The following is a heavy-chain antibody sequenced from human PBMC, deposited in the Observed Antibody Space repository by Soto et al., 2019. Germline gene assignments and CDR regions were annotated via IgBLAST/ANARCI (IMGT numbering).Heavy chain of an antibody. J-gene: IGHJ5*02. CDR3: ARHHGPTTSENWFDP. V-gene: IGHV1-18*01. D-gene: IGHD5-12*01. Sequence: ASVKGYCKASGYTFFTYDISWVRQAPGQGLEWMGWISTYSGDTKYAQKFQGRVTMTTDTSTTTAYLELRSLRSDDTAVYYCARHHGPTTSENWFDPWGQGTLVTVS. CDR1: GYTFFTYD. CDR2: ISTYSGDT.